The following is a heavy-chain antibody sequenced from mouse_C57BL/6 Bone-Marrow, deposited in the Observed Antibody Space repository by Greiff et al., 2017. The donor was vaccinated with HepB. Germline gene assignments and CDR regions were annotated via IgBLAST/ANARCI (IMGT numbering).Heavy chain of an antibody. J-gene: IGHJ4*01. Sequence: EVQRVESEGGLVQPGSSMKLSCTASGFTFSDYYMAWVRQVPEKGLEWVANINYDGSSTYYLDSLKSRFIISRDNAKNILYLQMSSLKSEDTATYYCARSAGSSDYYAMDYWGQGTSVTVSS. CDR1: GFTFSDYY. D-gene: IGHD1-1*01. CDR3: ARSAGSSDYYAMDY. CDR2: INYDGSST. V-gene: IGHV5-16*01.